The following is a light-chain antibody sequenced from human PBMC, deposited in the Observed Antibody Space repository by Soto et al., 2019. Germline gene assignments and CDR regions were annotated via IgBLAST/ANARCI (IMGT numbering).Light chain of an antibody. CDR2: GVS. CDR1: QSVSSD. J-gene: IGKJ1*01. CDR3: QQYNNWPPST. Sequence: EIVMTDSPATLSVSPGERATLSCRASQSVSSDLAWYQQKPGQAPRLLIYGVSTRATGIPARFSGSGSGTEFTLTISSLQSEDFAVYYCQQYNNWPPSTFGQGTKVDI. V-gene: IGKV3-15*01.